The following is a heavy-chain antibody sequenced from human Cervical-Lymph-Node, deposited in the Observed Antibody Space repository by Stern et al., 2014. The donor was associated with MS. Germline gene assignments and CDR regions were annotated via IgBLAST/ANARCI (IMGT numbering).Heavy chain of an antibody. Sequence: QLQLQESGPGLVKPSETLSLTCTVSGGSISSYYWSWIRQPPGKGLEWIGYIYYSGSTNYNPSLKSRVTISVDTSKNQFSLKLSSVTAADTAVYYCARDYGDYDYGMDVWGQGTTVTVSS. CDR1: GGSISSYY. J-gene: IGHJ6*02. CDR2: IYYSGST. V-gene: IGHV4-59*01. CDR3: ARDYGDYDYGMDV. D-gene: IGHD4-17*01.